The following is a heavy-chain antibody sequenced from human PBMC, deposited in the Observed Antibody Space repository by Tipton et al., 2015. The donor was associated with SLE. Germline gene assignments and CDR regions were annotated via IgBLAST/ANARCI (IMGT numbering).Heavy chain of an antibody. D-gene: IGHD6-19*01. V-gene: IGHV1-18*01. CDR1: GGSFSSYA. CDR2: ISAYNANT. J-gene: IGHJ4*02. Sequence: QSGAEVKKPGSSVKVSCKASGGSFSSYAFNWVRQAPGQGLEWMGWISAYNANTNYAQKFQGRLTMTTETSTNTAFMELRSLRSDDSAVYYCARDDITVPGTGDSWGQGTLVTVSS. CDR3: ARDDITVPGTGDS.